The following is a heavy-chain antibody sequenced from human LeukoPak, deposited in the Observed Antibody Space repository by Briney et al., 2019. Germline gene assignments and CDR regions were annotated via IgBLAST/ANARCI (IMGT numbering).Heavy chain of an antibody. CDR1: GGTFSSYA. D-gene: IGHD3-10*01. CDR3: ARDLSGGSGSYNWFDP. V-gene: IGHV1-69*04. Sequence: SVKVSCKASGGTFSSYAISWVRQAPGQGLEWMGRIIPIFGIANYAQKFQGRVTITADKSTSTAYMGLSSLRSEDTAVYYCARDLSGGSGSYNWFDPWGQGTLVTVSS. J-gene: IGHJ5*02. CDR2: IIPIFGIA.